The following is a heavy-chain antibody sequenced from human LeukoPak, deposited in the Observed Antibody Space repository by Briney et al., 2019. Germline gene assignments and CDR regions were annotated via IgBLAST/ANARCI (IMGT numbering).Heavy chain of an antibody. CDR1: GFSIGSFW. CDR3: ARALAGASNH. V-gene: IGHV3-7*01. CDR2: IKQGSSEK. Sequence: GGSLRLSCAASGFSIGSFWMNWVRQAPGKGLEWVANIKQGSSEKYYVDSVKGRFIISRDNAENSLYLQMNGLRAEDTAVYYCARALAGASNHWGRGTLITVSS. J-gene: IGHJ5*02. D-gene: IGHD6-13*01.